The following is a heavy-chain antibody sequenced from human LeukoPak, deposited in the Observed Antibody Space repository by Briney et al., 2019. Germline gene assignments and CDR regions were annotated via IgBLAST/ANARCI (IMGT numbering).Heavy chain of an antibody. Sequence: AGGSLRLSCAATGLTFSSYAMSWVRQAPGKGLEWVSSISGGAGSTYYAGSVKGRFTISRDISRNTLYLQMNSLRAEDTAVYYCATRPAVADVYYFGYWGQGTLVPVSS. J-gene: IGHJ4*02. D-gene: IGHD6-19*01. CDR1: GLTFSSYA. CDR2: ISGGAGST. CDR3: ATRPAVADVYYFGY. V-gene: IGHV3-23*01.